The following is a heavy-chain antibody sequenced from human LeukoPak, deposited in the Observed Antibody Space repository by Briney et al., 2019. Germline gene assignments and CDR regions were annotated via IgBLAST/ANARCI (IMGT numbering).Heavy chain of an antibody. V-gene: IGHV4-34*01. CDR2: INDSGST. D-gene: IGHD3-3*01. Sequence: KPSETLSLTCAVYGGSCTVNYWSWIRQPPGKGLEWIGEINDSGSTSYNPSLKSRVTISGDASKNQLSLKLSSVTAADTAVYYCARRPVAAGRSVRYFDYWGQGTLVTVSS. CDR3: ARRPVAAGRSVRYFDY. J-gene: IGHJ4*02. CDR1: GGSCTVNY.